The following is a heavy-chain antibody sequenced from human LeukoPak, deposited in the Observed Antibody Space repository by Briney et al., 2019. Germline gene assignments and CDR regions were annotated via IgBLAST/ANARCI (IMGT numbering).Heavy chain of an antibody. CDR3: ARGTFDSSCYYLFDY. V-gene: IGHV4-4*07. CDR1: GGSISTNY. J-gene: IGHJ4*02. Sequence: SETLSLTCTVSGGSISTNYWSWIRQPAGKGLEWIGRIYNSGNTNYSPSLESRGTMSAETSKNKLSLKLSSVTAADTAVYYCARGTFDSSCYYLFDYWGQGTLVTVSS. D-gene: IGHD3-22*01. CDR2: IYNSGNT.